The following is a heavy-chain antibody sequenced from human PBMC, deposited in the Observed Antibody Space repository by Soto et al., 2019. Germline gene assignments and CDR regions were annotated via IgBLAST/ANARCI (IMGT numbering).Heavy chain of an antibody. CDR3: TAGTGTTDFDY. CDR2: IKRKTDVGTI. D-gene: IGHD1-1*01. CDR1: GFTFSNAW. Sequence: EVQLVESGGGLVKPGGSLRLSCAASGFTFSNAWMSWVRQAPGKGLEWVGRIKRKTDVGTIDYAAPVKDRFTISRDDSRNTMFLQMNSLKTEDTAVYYCTAGTGTTDFDYWGRGTLVTVSS. J-gene: IGHJ4*02. V-gene: IGHV3-15*01.